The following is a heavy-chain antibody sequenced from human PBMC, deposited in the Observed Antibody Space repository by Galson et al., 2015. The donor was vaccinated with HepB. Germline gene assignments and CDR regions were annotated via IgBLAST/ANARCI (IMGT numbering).Heavy chain of an antibody. J-gene: IGHJ4*02. Sequence: SLRLSCAASGFTFSSYWMHWVRQAPGKGLVWVSRINSDGSSTSYADSVKGRFTISRDNAKNTLYLQMNSLRAEDTAVYYCASGTVTTGFGYWGQGTLVTVSS. CDR1: GFTFSSYW. D-gene: IGHD4-17*01. CDR3: ASGTVTTGFGY. V-gene: IGHV3-74*01. CDR2: INSDGSST.